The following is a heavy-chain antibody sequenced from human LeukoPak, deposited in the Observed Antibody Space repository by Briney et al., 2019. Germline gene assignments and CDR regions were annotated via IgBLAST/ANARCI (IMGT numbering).Heavy chain of an antibody. CDR1: GGSISTISYY. CDR3: ARQWDRSSWFDY. Sequence: PSETLSLTCTVSGGSISTISYYWGWLRQPAGKGLEWIASIYYSGSTYYNPSLESRVTMSVDTSKNQFSLRLSSVTAADTALYYCARQWDRSSWFDYWGQGTLVTVSS. J-gene: IGHJ4*02. CDR2: IYYSGST. V-gene: IGHV4-39*01. D-gene: IGHD6-13*01.